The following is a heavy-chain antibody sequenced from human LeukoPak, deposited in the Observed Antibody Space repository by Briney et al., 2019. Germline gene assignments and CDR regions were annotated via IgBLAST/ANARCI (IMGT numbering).Heavy chain of an antibody. CDR2: IYYSGST. D-gene: IGHD2-21*02. CDR3: ARVPARRVVTTPTYFDY. V-gene: IGHV4-59*01. J-gene: IGHJ4*02. CDR1: GGSISSYY. Sequence: PSETLSLTCTVSGGSISSYYWSWIRQPPGKGLEWIGYIYYSGSTNYKPSLKSRVTISVDTSKNQFSLKLNSVTAADTAVYYCARVPARRVVTTPTYFDYWGQGTLVTVSS.